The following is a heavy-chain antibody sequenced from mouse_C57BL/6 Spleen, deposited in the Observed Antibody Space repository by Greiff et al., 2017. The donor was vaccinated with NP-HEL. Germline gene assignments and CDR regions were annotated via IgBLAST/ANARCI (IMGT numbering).Heavy chain of an antibody. D-gene: IGHD2-4*01. CDR2: IDPETGGT. CDR1: GYTFTDYE. V-gene: IGHV1-15*01. J-gene: IGHJ3*01. Sequence: LVESGAELVRPGASVTLSCKASGYTFTDYEMHWVKQTPVHGLEWIGAIDPETGGTAYNQKFKGKAILTADKSSSTAYMELRSLTSEDSAVYYCTRSYDYDWAWFAYWGQGTLVTVSA. CDR3: TRSYDYDWAWFAY.